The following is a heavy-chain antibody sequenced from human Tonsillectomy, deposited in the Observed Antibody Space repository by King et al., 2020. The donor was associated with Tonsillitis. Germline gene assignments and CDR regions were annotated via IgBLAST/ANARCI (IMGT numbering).Heavy chain of an antibody. CDR2: IQFDGNIK. CDR3: AKAQTLSNYYSFYNGLDV. CDR1: GFRFNYSD. J-gene: IGHJ6*02. Sequence: VQLVESGGGVVQPGRSLRLSCGTFGFRFNYSDMYWVRQAPGKGLEWVAFIQFDGNIKYYADSVKGRFTISRDSSKKTLSLQMNSLRPEDTAVYYCAKAQTLSNYYSFYNGLDVWGQGTTVTVSS. V-gene: IGHV3-30*02.